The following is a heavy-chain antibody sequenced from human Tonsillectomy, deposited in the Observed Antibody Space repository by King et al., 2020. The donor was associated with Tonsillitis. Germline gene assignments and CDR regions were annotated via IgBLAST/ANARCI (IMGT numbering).Heavy chain of an antibody. CDR1: GFTFDDYT. Sequence: VQLVESGGVVVQPGGSLRLSCAASGFTFDDYTMHWVRHAPGKGLEWVSLISWDGGRTSFADSVKGRFTISRDNSKNSLYLQMNSLRTEDTALYYCAKDIFIRDGSGWYYFDYCGQGTLVTVSS. D-gene: IGHD6-19*01. J-gene: IGHJ4*02. CDR2: ISWDGGRT. CDR3: AKDIFIRDGSGWYYFDY. V-gene: IGHV3-43*01.